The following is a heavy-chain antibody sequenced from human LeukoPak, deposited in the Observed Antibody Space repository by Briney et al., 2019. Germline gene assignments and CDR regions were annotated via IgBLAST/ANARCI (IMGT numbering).Heavy chain of an antibody. J-gene: IGHJ5*02. CDR2: IYHSGST. V-gene: IGHV4-59*12. CDR3: ARVIAARGCDP. D-gene: IGHD6-6*01. Sequence: SETLSLTCTVSGASISTYYWSWIRQPPGKGPEWIGYIYHSGSTYYNPSLKSRVTISVDRSKNQFSLKLSSVTAADTAVYYCARVIAARGCDPWGQGTLVTVSS. CDR1: GASISTYY.